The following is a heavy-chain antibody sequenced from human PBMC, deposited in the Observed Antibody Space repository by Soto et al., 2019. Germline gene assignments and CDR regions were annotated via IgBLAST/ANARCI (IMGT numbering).Heavy chain of an antibody. CDR2: IYWGDDK. V-gene: IGHV2-5*02. CDR3: AHRQRTVVVGAPFDL. D-gene: IGHD2-15*01. J-gene: IGHJ4*02. CDR1: GVSLSTSGEG. Sequence: QITLRESGPTLVQPTQTLTLTCTLSGVSLSTSGEGVGWIRQPPGKALEWLALIYWGDDKRFSPSLKSRLAITRDISKNQVVMTMTDMAPEDTAIYYCAHRQRTVVVGAPFDLWGQGSQVTVSS.